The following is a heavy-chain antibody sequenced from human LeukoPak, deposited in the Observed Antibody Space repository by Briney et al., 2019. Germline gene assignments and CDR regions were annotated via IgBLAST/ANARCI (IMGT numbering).Heavy chain of an antibody. CDR3: ARDSDSTDAFDI. CDR2: TYYRSKWSN. D-gene: IGHD2-15*01. CDR1: GDSVSSNSAA. V-gene: IGHV6-1*01. J-gene: IGHJ3*02. Sequence: PSQTLSLTCAISGDSVSSNSAAWNWIRQSPSRGLEWLGRTYYRSKWSNGYAVSMRSRITINPDTSKNQLSLQLNSVTPEDTAVYYCARDSDSTDAFDIWGQGTMVTVSS.